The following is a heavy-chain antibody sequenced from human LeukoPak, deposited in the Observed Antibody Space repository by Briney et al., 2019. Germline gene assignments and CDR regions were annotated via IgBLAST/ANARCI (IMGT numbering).Heavy chain of an antibody. J-gene: IGHJ4*02. D-gene: IGHD2-2*01. V-gene: IGHV3-49*04. CDR1: GWTHGDYA. Sequence: GGSLTLSRSTSGWTHGDYAMSGVRPAPWRGLAGVGFIQVKAYGGATKYVASVNGRFSISRGDSQTIANLKMNDLKTEDTAVYYCTRAPHPRCSSSGCYLDYWGQGTLVTVSS. CDR3: TRAPHPRCSSSGCYLDY. CDR2: IQVKAYGGAT.